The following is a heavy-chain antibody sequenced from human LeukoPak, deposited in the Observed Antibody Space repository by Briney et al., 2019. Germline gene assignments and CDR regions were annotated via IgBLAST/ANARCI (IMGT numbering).Heavy chain of an antibody. J-gene: IGHJ3*02. CDR2: ISATGDT. Sequence: GGSLRLSCAASGFSLSSHDMHWVRQVTGKGLEWVSGISATGDTYYLGFVKGRFTISRENAKNALHLQMNSLRAEDTAVYYCVRDGYSYGFMLAFDIWGLGTRVTVSS. D-gene: IGHD5-18*01. CDR1: GFSLSSHD. CDR3: VRDGYSYGFMLAFDI. V-gene: IGHV3-13*04.